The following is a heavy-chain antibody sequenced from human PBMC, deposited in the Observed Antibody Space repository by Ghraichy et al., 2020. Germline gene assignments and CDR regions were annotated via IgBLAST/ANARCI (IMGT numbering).Heavy chain of an antibody. CDR3: ATAGNYRVDF. CDR2: MNSDGSTK. V-gene: IGHV3-74*01. CDR1: GFTFSSSW. J-gene: IGHJ4*02. Sequence: GESLNISCEASGFTFSSSWMHWVRQAPGEGLVWVSRMNSDGSTKNYADSVKGRFTISRDNAKNTLYLQMNSLTAEDTAVYFCATAGNYRVDFWGQGTLVTVS. D-gene: IGHD5-24*01.